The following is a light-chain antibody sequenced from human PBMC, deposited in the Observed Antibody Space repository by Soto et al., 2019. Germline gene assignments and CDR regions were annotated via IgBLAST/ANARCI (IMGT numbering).Light chain of an antibody. CDR3: QQSSSTPPFT. CDR2: AAS. Sequence: DIHMTQSPSSLSASVGDRVTITCRASQSISIYLNWYQQKPGKAPKLLIYAASSLQSGVPSRFSADGSGTDFTLTISSLQPEDFATYYCQQSSSTPPFTFGPGTKVDIK. J-gene: IGKJ3*01. V-gene: IGKV1-39*01. CDR1: QSISIY.